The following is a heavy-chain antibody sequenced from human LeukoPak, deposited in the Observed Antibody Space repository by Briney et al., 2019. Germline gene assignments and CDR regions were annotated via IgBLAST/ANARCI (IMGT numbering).Heavy chain of an antibody. J-gene: IGHJ4*02. D-gene: IGHD3-9*01. CDR3: ARGRRYFDWLFDY. CDR1: GFTVSSNY. V-gene: IGHV3-66*01. CDR2: IYSGRST. Sequence: PGGSLRLSCAASGFTVSSNYISWVRQAPGKGLEWVSVIYSGRSTYYADSVKGRFTISRDNSKNTLYLQMNSLRAEDTAVYYCARGRRYFDWLFDYWGQGTLVTVSS.